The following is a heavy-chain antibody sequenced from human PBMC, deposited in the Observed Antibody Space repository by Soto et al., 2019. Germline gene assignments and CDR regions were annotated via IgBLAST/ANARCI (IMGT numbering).Heavy chain of an antibody. J-gene: IGHJ4*02. CDR3: ARARAERERAYAFWGGSFDS. CDR2: SIPVLGTT. D-gene: IGHD3-3*01. Sequence: QVQLVQSGAEVKKPGSSVKVSCKASGGAFSSFDISWVRQAPGLGLGWMGGSIPVLGTTSYAQKFQGRIPITADASTATAHMELYILRPDDTAIYYSARARAERERAYAFWGGSFDSWGQGTLVTVSS. V-gene: IGHV1-69*01. CDR1: GGAFSSFD.